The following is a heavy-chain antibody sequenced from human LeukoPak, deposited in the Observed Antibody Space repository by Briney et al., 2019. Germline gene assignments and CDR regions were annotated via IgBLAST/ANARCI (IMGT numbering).Heavy chain of an antibody. Sequence: PGGSLRLSCAASGFTFSSYAMSWVRQAPGKGLEWVSAISGSGGSTYYADSAKGRFTISRDNSKNTLYLQMNSLRAEDTAVYYCAKDLGIVVAVAATAESGYWGQGTLVTVSS. CDR2: ISGSGGST. J-gene: IGHJ4*02. CDR1: GFTFSSYA. V-gene: IGHV3-23*01. D-gene: IGHD2-15*01. CDR3: AKDLGIVVAVAATAESGY.